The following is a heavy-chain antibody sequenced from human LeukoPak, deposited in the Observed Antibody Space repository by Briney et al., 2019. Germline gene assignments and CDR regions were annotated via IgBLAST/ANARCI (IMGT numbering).Heavy chain of an antibody. D-gene: IGHD1-26*01. CDR1: GGSFSGYY. CDR3: ARGLTYSRIAAY. Sequence: SETLSLTCAVYGGSFSGYYWGWIRQPPGKGLEWIGEINHSGSTNYNPSLKSRVTISVDTSKNQFSLKLSSVTAADTAVYYCARGLTYSRIAAYWGQGTLVTVSS. J-gene: IGHJ4*02. CDR2: INHSGST. V-gene: IGHV4-34*01.